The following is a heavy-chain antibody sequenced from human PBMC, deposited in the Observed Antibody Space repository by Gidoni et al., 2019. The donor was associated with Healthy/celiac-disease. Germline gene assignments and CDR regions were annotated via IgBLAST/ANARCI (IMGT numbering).Heavy chain of an antibody. Sequence: VQLQESGSGLVKPSETLSLTCTVSGGSISSYYWSWIRQPPGKGLEWIGYIYYSGSTNYNPSLKSRVTISVDTSKNQFSLKLSSVTAADTAVYYCARGDPITIFGVVDYGGQGTLVTVSS. CDR1: GGSISSYY. CDR2: IYYSGST. V-gene: IGHV4-59*01. J-gene: IGHJ4*02. D-gene: IGHD3-3*01. CDR3: ARGDPITIFGVVDY.